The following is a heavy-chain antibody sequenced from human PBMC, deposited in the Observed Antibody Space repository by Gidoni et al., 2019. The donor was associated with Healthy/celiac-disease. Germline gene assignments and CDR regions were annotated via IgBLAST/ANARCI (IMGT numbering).Heavy chain of an antibody. J-gene: IGHJ5*02. CDR1: GYTFTGYY. V-gene: IGHV1-2*02. D-gene: IGHD3-22*01. CDR3: AREGSLVVPGDLDP. CDR2: INPNSGGT. Sequence: QVQLVQSGAEVKKPGASVKVSCKASGYTFTGYYMHWVRQAPGQGLEWMGWINPNSGGTNDAQKFQGRVTMTRDTSISTAYMELSRLRSDDTAVYYCAREGSLVVPGDLDPWGQGTLVTVSS.